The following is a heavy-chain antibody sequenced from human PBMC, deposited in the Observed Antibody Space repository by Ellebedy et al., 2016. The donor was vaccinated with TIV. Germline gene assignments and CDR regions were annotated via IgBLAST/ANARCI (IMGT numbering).Heavy chain of an antibody. CDR1: GFTFSSYW. CDR3: ASRGAVAGTFDY. D-gene: IGHD6-19*01. J-gene: IGHJ4*02. V-gene: IGHV3-21*05. Sequence: GGSLRLSCAASGFTFSSYWMSWVRQAPGKGLEWVSYISSSSSYTNYADSVKGRFTISRDNAKNSLYLQMNSLRAEDTAVYYCASRGAVAGTFDYWGQGTLVTVSS. CDR2: ISSSSSYT.